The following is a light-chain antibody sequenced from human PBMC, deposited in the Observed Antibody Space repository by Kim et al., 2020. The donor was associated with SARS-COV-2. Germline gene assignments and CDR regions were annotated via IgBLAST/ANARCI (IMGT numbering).Light chain of an antibody. CDR1: QTVSSS. CDR3: QQYYNWPRT. Sequence: ETVMTQSPATLSVSPGERVTLSYRASQTVSSSLAWYQQKPGQAPTLLIYGASARATGTPARFSGSASGTEFTLTISSLQSEDFAVYYCQQYYNWPRTFGQGTKLEI. J-gene: IGKJ1*01. CDR2: GAS. V-gene: IGKV3-15*01.